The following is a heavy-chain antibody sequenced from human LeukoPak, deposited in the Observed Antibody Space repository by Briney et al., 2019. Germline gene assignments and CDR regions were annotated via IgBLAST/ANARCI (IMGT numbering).Heavy chain of an antibody. V-gene: IGHV4-59*01. CDR1: GGSISSYY. J-gene: IGHJ4*02. CDR2: IYYSGST. CDR3: ARENGGSIAAEYYFDY. Sequence: SETLSLTCTVSGGSISSYYWSWIRQPPGKGLEWIGYIYYSGSTNYNPSLKSRVTISVDTSKNQFSLKLSSVTAADTAVYYCARENGGSIAAEYYFDYWGQGTLVTVSS. D-gene: IGHD6-6*01.